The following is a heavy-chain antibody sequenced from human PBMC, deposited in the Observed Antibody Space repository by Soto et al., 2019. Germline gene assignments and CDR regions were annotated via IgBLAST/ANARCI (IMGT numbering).Heavy chain of an antibody. CDR3: AHFSDLEWFDP. J-gene: IGHJ5*02. Sequence: QVQLQESGPGLVRPSETLSLTCTVSGGSISRYFWSWIRQSPGKGLEWIGYIFYTGSTTYNPSLKSRVTISIATSKNPFSLKLSPLTAADTAVYYCAHFSDLEWFDPWGQGTLVTVSS. D-gene: IGHD2-21*01. CDR2: IFYTGST. V-gene: IGHV4-59*01. CDR1: GGSISRYF.